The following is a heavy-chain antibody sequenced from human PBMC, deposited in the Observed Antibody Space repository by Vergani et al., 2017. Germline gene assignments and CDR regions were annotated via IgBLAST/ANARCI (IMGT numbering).Heavy chain of an antibody. J-gene: IGHJ6*02. V-gene: IGHV1-2*02. Sequence: QVQLVQSGAEVKKPGASVKVSCKASGYTFTGYYMHWVRQAPGQGLEWMGWINPNSGGTNYAQKFQGRVTMTRDTSISTAYMELSSLRSEDTAVYYCARDPEGRFLEWLPYYYYGMDVWGQGTTVTVSS. CDR2: INPNSGGT. D-gene: IGHD3-3*01. CDR3: ARDPEGRFLEWLPYYYYGMDV. CDR1: GYTFTGYY.